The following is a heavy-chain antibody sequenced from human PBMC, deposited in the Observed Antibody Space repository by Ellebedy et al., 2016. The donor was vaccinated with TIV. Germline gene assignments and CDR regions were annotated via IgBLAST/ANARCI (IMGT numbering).Heavy chain of an antibody. D-gene: IGHD3-22*01. CDR2: INPNSGGT. CDR1: GYTFTGYY. J-gene: IGHJ4*02. V-gene: IGHV1-2*02. CDR3: AREYYYDSSGVDY. Sequence: ASVKVSXXASGYTFTGYYMHWVRQAPGQGLEWMGWINPNSGGTNYAQKFQGRVTMTRDTSISTAYMELSRLRSDDTAVYYCAREYYYDSSGVDYWGQGTLDTVSS.